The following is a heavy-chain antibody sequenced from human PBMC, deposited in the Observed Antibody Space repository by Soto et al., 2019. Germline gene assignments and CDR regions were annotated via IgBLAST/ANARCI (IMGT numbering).Heavy chain of an antibody. CDR3: AKFYGGNSAHTYTIDP. CDR2: IYNSVSI. D-gene: IGHD2-21*02. Sequence: SETLSLTCTVSGDSVSSGGYFWSWIRQPPGKGLEWIGHIYNSVSIYGNPSLKSRLTISVDRSKNQFSLKLSSVTAADTAVYYCAKFYGGNSAHTYTIDPWGPGTLVTVSS. J-gene: IGHJ5*02. V-gene: IGHV4-31*03. CDR1: GDSVSSGGYF.